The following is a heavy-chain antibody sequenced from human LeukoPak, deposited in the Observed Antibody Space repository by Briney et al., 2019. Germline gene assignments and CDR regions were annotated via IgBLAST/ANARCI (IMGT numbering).Heavy chain of an antibody. CDR2: ISISSFYT. CDR1: GIPFSDFY. CDR3: AAGTAADY. V-gene: IGHV3-11*03. D-gene: IGHD6-13*01. J-gene: IGHJ4*02. Sequence: GGSLRLSCVVSGIPFSDFYMNWIRQAPGKGLEWISYISISSFYTDYAESVKGRFTISRDNAKSALYLEMNDLRVEDTAVYYCAAGTAADYWGQGTLVIVSS.